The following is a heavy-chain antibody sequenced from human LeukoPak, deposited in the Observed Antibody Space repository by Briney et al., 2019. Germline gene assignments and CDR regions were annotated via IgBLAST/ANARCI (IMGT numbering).Heavy chain of an antibody. D-gene: IGHD4-17*01. V-gene: IGHV4-39*07. CDR1: GGSISSSSYY. CDR2: INHSGST. J-gene: IGHJ4*02. Sequence: PSETLSLTCTVSGGSISSSSYYWGWIRQPPGKGLEWIGEINHSGSTNYNPSLKSRVTISVDTSKNQFSLKLSSVTAADTAVYYCARGHLTYTVTTAFDYWGQGTLVTVSS. CDR3: ARGHLTYTVTTAFDY.